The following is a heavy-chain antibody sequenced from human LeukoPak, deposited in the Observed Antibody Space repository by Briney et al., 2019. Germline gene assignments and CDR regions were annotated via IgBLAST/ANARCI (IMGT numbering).Heavy chain of an antibody. CDR2: IYYSGTT. D-gene: IGHD3-9*01. CDR1: GGSISSYY. V-gene: IGHV4-59*01. Sequence: ASQTLSLTCTVSGGSISSYYWSWIRQPPGRGLEWIGYIYYSGTTNYNPSLKSRVTISIDTSKNQFSLKLSSVTAADTAVYYCARGLTYYDILTAYYTFPYFDYWGQGTLVTVSS. J-gene: IGHJ4*02. CDR3: ARGLTYYDILTAYYTFPYFDY.